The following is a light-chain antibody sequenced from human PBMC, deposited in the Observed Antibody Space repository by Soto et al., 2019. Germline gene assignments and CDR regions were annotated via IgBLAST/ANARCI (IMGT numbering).Light chain of an antibody. CDR2: AAS. CDR1: QSITSH. J-gene: IGKJ4*01. V-gene: IGKV1-39*01. CDR3: QQSYRTPLT. Sequence: DIQMTQSPSSLSASVGDRVTITCRASQSITSHLNWYQQKPGKAPKLLIYAASTLQSGVPSRFTGSGSGTQFTLPISSLQPEDCATYYCQQSYRTPLTFGGGTKVEVK.